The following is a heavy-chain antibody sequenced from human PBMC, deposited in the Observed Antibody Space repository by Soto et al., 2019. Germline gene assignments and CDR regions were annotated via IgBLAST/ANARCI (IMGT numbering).Heavy chain of an antibody. V-gene: IGHV2-5*02. CDR1: VFSLSTSGVG. CDR3: AHRDSSSWYGPEYYFDY. J-gene: IGHJ4*02. Sequence: SGPTLVNPPQTLTLTCTFSVFSLSTSGVGVGWIRQPPGKALEWLALIYWDDDKRYSPSLKSRLTITKDTSKNQVVLTMTNMDPVDTATYYCAHRDSSSWYGPEYYFDYWGQGTLVTVSS. CDR2: IYWDDDK. D-gene: IGHD6-13*01.